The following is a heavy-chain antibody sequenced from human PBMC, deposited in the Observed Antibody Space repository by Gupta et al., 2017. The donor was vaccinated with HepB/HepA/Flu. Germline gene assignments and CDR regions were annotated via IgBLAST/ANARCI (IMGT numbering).Heavy chain of an antibody. CDR2: MSALSSDGSKT. CDR1: RFTLSHYG. D-gene: IGHD3-22*01. J-gene: IGHJ2*01. CDR3: SRNCDGSGYYWYLDL. V-gene: IGHV3-33*05. Sequence: GRSLRLSCAASRFTLSHYGMHWVRQAPGKGLEWVAAMSALSSDGSKTYYADSVKGRLTISRDNSKNTLYLQMSNLRAEDTAVYYCSRNCDGSGYYWYLDLWGRGTLVPVSS.